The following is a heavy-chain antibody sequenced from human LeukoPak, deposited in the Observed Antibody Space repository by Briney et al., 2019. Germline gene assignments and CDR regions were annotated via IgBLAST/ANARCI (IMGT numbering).Heavy chain of an antibody. CDR2: IHHSGST. CDR1: GGSFSGYY. J-gene: IGHJ6*03. V-gene: IGHV4-34*01. Sequence: SETLSLTCAVYGGSFSGYYWIWIRQPPGKGLEWIGEIHHSGSTNYDPSLKSRVTISVDTSKNQFSLKLSSVTAADTAVYYCARHPGSSGWYPPYYYYYMDVWGKGTTVTISS. CDR3: ARHPGSSGWYPPYYYYYMDV. D-gene: IGHD6-19*01.